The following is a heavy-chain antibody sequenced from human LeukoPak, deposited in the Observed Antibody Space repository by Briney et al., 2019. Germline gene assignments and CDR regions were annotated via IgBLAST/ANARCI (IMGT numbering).Heavy chain of an antibody. J-gene: IGHJ1*01. CDR2: LNPNSGIT. Sequence: ALGKVSCKASGYTLTSYDINRVRQSTRHRREWRGWLNPNSGITGYAQTFQCRVTMTRNTSISTTYMALSSLRSEDTAVYYCARGQETYDILTGYYCGWSQEEYFQHWGQGTLVTVSS. CDR1: GYTLTSYD. CDR3: ARGQETYDILTGYYCGWSQEEYFQH. V-gene: IGHV1-8*01. D-gene: IGHD3-9*01.